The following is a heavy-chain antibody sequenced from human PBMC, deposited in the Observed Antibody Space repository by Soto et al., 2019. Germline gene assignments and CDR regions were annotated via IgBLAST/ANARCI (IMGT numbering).Heavy chain of an antibody. V-gene: IGHV3-30*18. D-gene: IGHD6-19*01. CDR1: RFTFSSYG. Sequence: GGSLRLSCAASRFTFSSYGMHWVRQAPGKGLEWVAVISYDGSNKYYADSGKGRFTISRDNSKNTLYLQMNSLRAEDAAVYYCAKDRGYIAVAGSDYWGQGTLVTVSS. CDR2: ISYDGSNK. CDR3: AKDRGYIAVAGSDY. J-gene: IGHJ4*02.